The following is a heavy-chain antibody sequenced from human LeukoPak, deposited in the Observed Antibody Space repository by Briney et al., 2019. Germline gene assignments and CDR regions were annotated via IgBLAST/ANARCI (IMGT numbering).Heavy chain of an antibody. Sequence: ETLSLTCDVSGGSINSTGYSWGWIRQSPGKGLAWLGAIYYTGDAYFNPSLRSRANMAVDTSENRFSLNLRSVTAADTAIYYCARRRSWPEFDYWGQGTLVTVSS. CDR2: IYYTGDA. CDR1: GGSINSTGYS. CDR3: ARRRSWPEFDY. V-gene: IGHV4-39*01. D-gene: IGHD6-13*01. J-gene: IGHJ4*02.